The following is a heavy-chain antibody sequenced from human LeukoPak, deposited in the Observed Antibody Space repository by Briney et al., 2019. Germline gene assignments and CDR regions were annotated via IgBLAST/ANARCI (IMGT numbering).Heavy chain of an antibody. V-gene: IGHV3-23*01. D-gene: IGHD5-12*01. CDR2: ISGSGGST. Sequence: GGSLRLSCAASGFTFSSNAMSWVRQAPGKGLEWVSAISGSGGSTYYADSVEGRFTISRDNSKNTLYLQMNSLRAEDTAVYYCAKDNIRGYVRDFDYWGQGTLVTVSS. CDR1: GFTFSSNA. CDR3: AKDNIRGYVRDFDY. J-gene: IGHJ4*02.